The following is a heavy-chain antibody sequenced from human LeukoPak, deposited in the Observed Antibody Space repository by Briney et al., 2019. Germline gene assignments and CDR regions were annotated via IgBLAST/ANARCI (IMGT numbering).Heavy chain of an antibody. Sequence: SETLSLTCAVYGGSLSDYYWSWIRQSPGKGLEWIGEISHRGRTYYNLSLKSRVTISVLTSKNRFSLRLTSVTAADTAVYYCARQTGSGLFILPGGQGTLVTVSS. D-gene: IGHD3/OR15-3a*01. CDR2: ISHRGRT. CDR1: GGSLSDYY. J-gene: IGHJ4*02. V-gene: IGHV4-34*01. CDR3: ARQTGSGLFILP.